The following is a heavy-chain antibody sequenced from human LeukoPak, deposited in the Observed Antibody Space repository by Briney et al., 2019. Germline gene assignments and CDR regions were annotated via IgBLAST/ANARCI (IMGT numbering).Heavy chain of an antibody. CDR3: LRDQYQYGSETYSSGGL. Sequence: PGGSLRLSCAASGFTFSNYKMHWVRQAPGKGLEWVAVVLYDGSEKYCAASVKGRFTISRDNSKNSLFLQMDSLGAEDTAIYYCLRDQYQYGSETYSSGGLWGPGTLVSVSS. D-gene: IGHD3-10*01. J-gene: IGHJ4*02. V-gene: IGHV3-30*04. CDR2: VLYDGSEK. CDR1: GFTFSNYK.